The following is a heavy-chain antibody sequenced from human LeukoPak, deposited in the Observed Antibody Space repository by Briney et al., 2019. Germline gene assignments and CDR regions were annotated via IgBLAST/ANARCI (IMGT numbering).Heavy chain of an antibody. Sequence: PSETLSLTCTVSGGSISSYYWSWIRQPPGKGLEWIGYIYYSGSTNYNPSLKSRVTISVDTSKNQFSLKLSSVTVADTAVYYCARAGSELYDYYYYMDVWGKGTTVTVSS. J-gene: IGHJ6*03. CDR3: ARAGSELYDYYYYMDV. CDR1: GGSISSYY. D-gene: IGHD3-10*01. V-gene: IGHV4-59*01. CDR2: IYYSGST.